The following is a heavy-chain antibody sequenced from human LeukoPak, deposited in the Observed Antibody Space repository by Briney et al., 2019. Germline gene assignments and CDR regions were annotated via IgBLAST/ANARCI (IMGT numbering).Heavy chain of an antibody. J-gene: IGHJ4*02. CDR2: ISGSGGST. CDR3: AKDSAVAGIPQYYFDY. Sequence: GGSLRLSCAASGFTFSSYAMSWVRQAPGKGLEWVSAISGSGGSTYYADSVKGRFTISRDNSKNTLYLQMNSLRAEDTAVYYCAKDSAVAGIPQYYFDYWGQGTLVTVSS. V-gene: IGHV3-23*01. CDR1: GFTFSSYA. D-gene: IGHD6-19*01.